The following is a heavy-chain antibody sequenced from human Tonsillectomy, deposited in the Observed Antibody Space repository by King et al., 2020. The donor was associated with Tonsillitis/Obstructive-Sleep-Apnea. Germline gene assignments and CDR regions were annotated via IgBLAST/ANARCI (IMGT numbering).Heavy chain of an antibody. Sequence: VQLVESGGGLVQPGGSLRLSCAASGFTFSSYWMHWVRQAPGKGLVWVSRINSDGSSTSYADSVKGRFTISRDNAKNTLYLQMNSLRAEDTAVYYCARVNTAMVPWSGFDIWGQGTMVTVSS. CDR2: INSDGSST. CDR1: GFTFSSYW. V-gene: IGHV3-74*01. D-gene: IGHD5-18*01. CDR3: ARVNTAMVPWSGFDI. J-gene: IGHJ3*02.